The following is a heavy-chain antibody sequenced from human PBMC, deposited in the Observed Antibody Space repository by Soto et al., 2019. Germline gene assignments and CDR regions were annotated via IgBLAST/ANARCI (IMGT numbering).Heavy chain of an antibody. CDR2: ISGSGGST. CDR1: GFTFSSYA. CDR3: ANGYCSSTSCYVRYYYYYMDV. D-gene: IGHD2-2*01. V-gene: IGHV3-23*01. J-gene: IGHJ6*03. Sequence: GGSLRLSCAASGFTFSSYAMSWVRQAPGKGLEWVSAISGSGGSTYYADSVKGRFTISRDNSKNTLYLQMNSLRAEDTAVYYCANGYCSSTSCYVRYYYYYMDVWGKGTTVTVSS.